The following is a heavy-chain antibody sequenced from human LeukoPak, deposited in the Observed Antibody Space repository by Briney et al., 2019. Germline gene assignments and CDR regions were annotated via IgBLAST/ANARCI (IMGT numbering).Heavy chain of an antibody. CDR3: ARVGSYYVMDV. V-gene: IGHV3-48*01. Sequence: PGGSLRLSCAAYGFSLSSYGMNLVRQAPGKGLEWASYISTSSRTIYYRDSVKGRFTISRDNAKNSLYLQMNSLRAEDTAVYYCARVGSYYVMDVWGQGAAVTVSS. CDR2: ISTSSRTI. D-gene: IGHD2-15*01. CDR1: GFSLSSYG. J-gene: IGHJ6*02.